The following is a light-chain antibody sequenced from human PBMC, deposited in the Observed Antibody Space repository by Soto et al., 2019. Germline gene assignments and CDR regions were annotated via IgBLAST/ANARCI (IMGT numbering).Light chain of an antibody. CDR1: QSVSSSY. J-gene: IGKJ2*01. CDR3: HQYGSPPYS. V-gene: IGKV3-20*01. CDR2: GAS. Sequence: EIVLTQSPGTLSLSPGDRATLSCRASQSVSSSYLAWYQQKPGQAPRLLIYGASSRATGIPDRFSGSGSGTDFTLTISRLEPEDFAVYYCHQYGSPPYSFGQGTKLEIK.